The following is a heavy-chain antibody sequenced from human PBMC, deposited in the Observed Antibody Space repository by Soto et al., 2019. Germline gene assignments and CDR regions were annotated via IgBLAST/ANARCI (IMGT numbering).Heavy chain of an antibody. D-gene: IGHD6-6*01. J-gene: IGHJ5*02. CDR1: GFTFSSYW. CDR2: INEDGSRK. CDR3: ARGSGSSSS. V-gene: IGHV3-7*05. Sequence: GGSLRLSCAASGFTFSSYWMSWVRQAPGRGLEGVANINEDGSRKYYVDSVKGRFTISRDNAKNSLSLQMNSLRADDTAVYYCARGSGSSSSWGQGTLVTVPQ.